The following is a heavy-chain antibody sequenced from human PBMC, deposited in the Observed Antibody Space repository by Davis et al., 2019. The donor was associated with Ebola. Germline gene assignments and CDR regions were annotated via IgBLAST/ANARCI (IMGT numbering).Heavy chain of an antibody. CDR2: INSDGSST. Sequence: GESLKISCAASGFTFSSYWMHWVRQAPGKGLVWVSRINSDGSSTSYADSVKGRFTISRDNSKNTLFLEMNSLSVEDTAVYYCAPDPSTFISTTNFWGQGVQVTVSS. CDR1: GFTFSSYW. D-gene: IGHD1/OR15-1a*01. CDR3: APDPSTFISTTNF. J-gene: IGHJ4*02. V-gene: IGHV3-74*01.